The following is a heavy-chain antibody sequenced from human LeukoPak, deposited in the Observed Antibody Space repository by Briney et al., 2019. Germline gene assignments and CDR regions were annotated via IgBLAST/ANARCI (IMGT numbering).Heavy chain of an antibody. D-gene: IGHD4-17*01. V-gene: IGHV4-59*08. CDR1: RNSISSDY. CDR2: IYYSGGT. J-gene: IGHJ4*02. CDR3: ARHADLPDYGDYLYYFDY. Sequence: SESLSLTCPVSRNSISSDYWGWVRQPPEKGVEWIGYIYYSGGTNYNPSLQSRVNISVDTSKNQFSLKLSSVTAADTAVYYCARHADLPDYGDYLYYFDYWGQGTLVTVSS.